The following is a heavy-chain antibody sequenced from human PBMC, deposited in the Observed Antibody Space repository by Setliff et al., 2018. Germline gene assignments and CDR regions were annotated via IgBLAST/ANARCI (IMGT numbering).Heavy chain of an antibody. CDR2: IYYSGST. J-gene: IGHJ3*02. CDR1: GGSISSGGYY. V-gene: IGHV4-31*03. CDR3: ARDRRIVGARHAFDI. Sequence: SEPLSLTCTVSGGSISSGGYYWSWIRQHPGEGLEWIGYIYYSGSTYYNPSLKSRVTISVDTSKNQFSLKLSSVTAADTAVYYCARDRRIVGARHAFDIWGQGTMVTVSS. D-gene: IGHD1-26*01.